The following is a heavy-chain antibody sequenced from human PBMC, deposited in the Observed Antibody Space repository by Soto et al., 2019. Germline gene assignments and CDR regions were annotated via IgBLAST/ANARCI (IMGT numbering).Heavy chain of an antibody. J-gene: IGHJ4*02. CDR3: ARDTYRSSYYFDS. V-gene: IGHV3-48*03. Sequence: PGGSLRLSCAASGFTFSSFEMNWVRQAPGKGLEWVSKIGSSGSTIWYADSVKGRFTISRDNAKNSLYLQMNSLRGEDTAVYYCARDTYRSSYYFDSWGQGTLVTVSS. CDR1: GFTFSSFE. CDR2: IGSSGSTI. D-gene: IGHD6-6*01.